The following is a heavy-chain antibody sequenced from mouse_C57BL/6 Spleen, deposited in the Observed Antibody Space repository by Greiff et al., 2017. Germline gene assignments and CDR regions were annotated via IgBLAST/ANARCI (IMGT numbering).Heavy chain of an antibody. CDR3: ARGGNYYGSSFYYFDY. V-gene: IGHV1-55*01. J-gene: IGHJ2*01. Sequence: QVQLQQPGAELVKPGASVKMSCKASGYTFTSYWITWVKQRPGQGLEWIGDIYPGSGSTNYNEKFKSKATLTVDTSSSTAYMQLSSLTSEDSAVYYCARGGNYYGSSFYYFDYWGQGTTLTVSS. D-gene: IGHD1-1*01. CDR1: GYTFTSYW. CDR2: IYPGSGST.